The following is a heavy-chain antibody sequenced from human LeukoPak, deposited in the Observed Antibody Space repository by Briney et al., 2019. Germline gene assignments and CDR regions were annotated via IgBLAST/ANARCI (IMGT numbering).Heavy chain of an antibody. Sequence: GESLKTSCKGSGYSFTSYWIGWVRQMPGKGLEWVGILYPGDSDTRYSPSFQGQVTISADKSISTAYLQWSSLKASDTAMYYCATHDSNDFDYWGQGTLVTVSS. CDR3: ATHDSNDFDY. D-gene: IGHD3-22*01. CDR1: GYSFTSYW. V-gene: IGHV5-51*01. J-gene: IGHJ4*02. CDR2: LYPGDSDT.